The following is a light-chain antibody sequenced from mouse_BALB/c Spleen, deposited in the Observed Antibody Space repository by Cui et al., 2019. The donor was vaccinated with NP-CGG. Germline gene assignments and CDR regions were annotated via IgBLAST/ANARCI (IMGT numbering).Light chain of an antibody. V-gene: IGLV1*01. J-gene: IGLJ1*01. CDR2: GTN. Sequence: QGVLTQETALTTSPGETVTLTCRSSIGAVTTSNYANWVQEKPDHLFTGLIGGTNNRAPGVPARFSGSLIGDKAALTITGAQTEDEAIYFCALWYSDHWVFGGGTKLTVL. CDR3: ALWYSDHWV. CDR1: IGAVTTSNY.